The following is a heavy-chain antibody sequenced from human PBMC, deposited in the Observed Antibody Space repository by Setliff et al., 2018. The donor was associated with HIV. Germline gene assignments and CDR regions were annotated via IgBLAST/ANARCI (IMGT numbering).Heavy chain of an antibody. Sequence: GGSLRLSCAASGFTFSTAWMNWVRQAPGKGLEWAGHIKSKTDGGTTDYAAPVKGRFTISRDDSKNTLYLQMNSLKSEDTAVYYCTTTLSLWFGAPFDYWGQGTLVTVSS. CDR2: IKSKTDGGTT. D-gene: IGHD3-10*01. V-gene: IGHV3-15*01. CDR1: GFTFSTAW. J-gene: IGHJ4*02. CDR3: TTTLSLWFGAPFDY.